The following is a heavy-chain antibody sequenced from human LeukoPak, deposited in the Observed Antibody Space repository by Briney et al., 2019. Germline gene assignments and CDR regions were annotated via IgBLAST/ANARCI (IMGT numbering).Heavy chain of an antibody. CDR3: ARAEYYYGRRGQAFDM. V-gene: IGHV5-51*01. J-gene: IGHJ3*02. CDR2: IYPGDSTT. CDR1: GFXFTDYW. Sequence: GESLKISCNASGFXFTDYWIGWVRPTPGKGLGWMGIIYPGDSTTRHRPYLQGQVTMSVDPSINPAYVQWSSLKASDTAIYYCARAEYYYGRRGQAFDMWGQGTIVAVSS. D-gene: IGHD3-10*01.